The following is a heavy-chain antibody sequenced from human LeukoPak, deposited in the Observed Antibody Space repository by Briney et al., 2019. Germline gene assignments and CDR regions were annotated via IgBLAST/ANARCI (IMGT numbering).Heavy chain of an antibody. V-gene: IGHV5-51*01. CDR3: ARPRLAAAGSAFDI. Sequence: GESLKISCHGYGYSFTNFCIGWVRQMPGKGLEWMGIIYPADSNTIYNPSFQGQVTISADKSISTAYLQWSNLKASDTAIYYCARPRLAAAGSAFDIWGQGTMVTVSS. CDR2: IYPADSNT. CDR1: GYSFTNFC. D-gene: IGHD6-13*01. J-gene: IGHJ3*02.